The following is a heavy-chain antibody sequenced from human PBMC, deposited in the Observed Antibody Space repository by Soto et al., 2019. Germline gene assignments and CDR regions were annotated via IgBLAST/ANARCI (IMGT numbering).Heavy chain of an antibody. J-gene: IGHJ6*02. D-gene: IGHD3-10*01. CDR2: IYYSGST. CDR1: GGSISSYY. V-gene: IGHV4-59*01. Sequence: SETLSLTCTVSGGSISSYYWSWIRQPPGKGLEWIGYIYYSGSTNYNPSLKSRVTISVDTSKNQSSLKLSSVTAADTAVYYCARGYYYGSGSYMYYYGMDVWGQGTTVTVSS. CDR3: ARGYYYGSGSYMYYYGMDV.